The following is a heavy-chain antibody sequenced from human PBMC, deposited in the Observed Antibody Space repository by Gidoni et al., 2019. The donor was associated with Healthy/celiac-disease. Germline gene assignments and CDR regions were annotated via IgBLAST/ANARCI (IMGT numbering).Heavy chain of an antibody. CDR3: ARMLGPAGDYYYGMDV. CDR1: GYTFTGYY. J-gene: IGHJ6*02. CDR2: INPNSGGT. V-gene: IGHV1-2*02. Sequence: QVQLVQSGAEVKKPGASVTVSCKASGYTFTGYYMHWVRQAPGQGLEWMGWINPNSGGTNYAQKFQGRVTMTRDTSISTAYMELSRLRSDDTAVYYCARMLGPAGDYYYGMDVWGQGTTVTVSS. D-gene: IGHD2-8*01.